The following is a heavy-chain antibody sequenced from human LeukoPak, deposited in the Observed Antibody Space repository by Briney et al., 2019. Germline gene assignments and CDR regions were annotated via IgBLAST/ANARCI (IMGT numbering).Heavy chain of an antibody. Sequence: GGSLRLSCAASGFTFSGSAMHWVRQASGKGLEWVGRIRSKANSYATAYAASVKGRFTISRDDSKNTLYLQMNSLRAEDTAVYYCAKDLCSSTSCSYYFDYWGQGTLVTVSS. D-gene: IGHD2-2*01. CDR1: GFTFSGSA. CDR3: AKDLCSSTSCSYYFDY. CDR2: IRSKANSYAT. V-gene: IGHV3-73*01. J-gene: IGHJ4*02.